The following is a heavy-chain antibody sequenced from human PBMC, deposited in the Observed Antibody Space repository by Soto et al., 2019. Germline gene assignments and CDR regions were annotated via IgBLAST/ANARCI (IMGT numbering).Heavy chain of an antibody. Sequence: SETLSLTCAVYGGSFSVDYWSWIRQPPGKGLEWIGEIHRSGSTDFNPSLKSRVTISVDTSKNQFSLNLYSVTAADTAVYYCARRGDSRDYCFDPWGQGTLVTVSS. CDR2: IHRSGST. CDR1: GGSFSVDY. J-gene: IGHJ5*02. D-gene: IGHD3-22*01. V-gene: IGHV4-34*01. CDR3: ARRGDSRDYCFDP.